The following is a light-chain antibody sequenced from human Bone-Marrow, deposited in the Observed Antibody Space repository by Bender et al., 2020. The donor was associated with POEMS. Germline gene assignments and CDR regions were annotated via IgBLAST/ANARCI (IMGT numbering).Light chain of an antibody. J-gene: IGLJ3*02. Sequence: QSALTQPASVSGSPGQSITISCTGARSDIGNYNLVSWYQQRPGQAPKVLIYDNDKRPSGIPERFSGSKSGTSATLGITGLQTGDEADYYCGTWDSSLSAGVFGGGTKLTVL. CDR2: DND. CDR3: GTWDSSLSAGV. CDR1: RSDIGNYNL. V-gene: IGLV1-51*01.